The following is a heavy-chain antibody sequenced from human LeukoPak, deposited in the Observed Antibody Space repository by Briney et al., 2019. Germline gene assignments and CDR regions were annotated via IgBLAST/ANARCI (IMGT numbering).Heavy chain of an antibody. CDR3: AREGLTVVTPEGAFDI. CDR1: GYTFTKYW. D-gene: IGHD4-23*01. Sequence: GESLKISCKGSGYTFTKYWIGWVRQMPGKGLQWMGIIYPGDSDTRYSPSFQGQVTISADKSISTAYLQWSSLKASDTAMYYCAREGLTVVTPEGAFDIWGQGTMVTVSS. CDR2: IYPGDSDT. J-gene: IGHJ3*02. V-gene: IGHV5-51*01.